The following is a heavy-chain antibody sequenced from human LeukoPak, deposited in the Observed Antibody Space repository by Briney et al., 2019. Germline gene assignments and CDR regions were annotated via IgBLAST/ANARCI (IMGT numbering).Heavy chain of an antibody. D-gene: IGHD3-22*01. J-gene: IGHJ4*02. V-gene: IGHV1-8*02. CDR2: MNPNSGDT. CDR3: ATDRRANYYDSSFDY. Sequence: GASVKVSCKASGYTFTNYDINWVRQSNGQGLEWMGWMNPNSGDTGYAQKFQGRVSMTRNTAIDTAYMELSSLRSEDTAVYYCATDRRANYYDSSFDYWGQGTLVTVSS. CDR1: GYTFTNYD.